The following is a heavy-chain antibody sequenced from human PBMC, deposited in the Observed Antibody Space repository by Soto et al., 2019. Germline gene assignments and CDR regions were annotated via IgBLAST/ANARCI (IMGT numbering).Heavy chain of an antibody. D-gene: IGHD6-6*01. CDR1: GFIFSSYA. J-gene: IGHJ5*02. Sequence: PGGSLRLSCEASGFIFSSYAITWVRQAPGKGLEWVSTISGTGVNTYYADSVKGRFTVSRDNSKNTVWLQMNSLRAADSSVYYCAKDSVHNLYRTSSLEDCFGPWGQGTLVTVPQ. CDR2: ISGTGVNT. V-gene: IGHV3-23*01. CDR3: AKDSVHNLYRTSSLEDCFGP.